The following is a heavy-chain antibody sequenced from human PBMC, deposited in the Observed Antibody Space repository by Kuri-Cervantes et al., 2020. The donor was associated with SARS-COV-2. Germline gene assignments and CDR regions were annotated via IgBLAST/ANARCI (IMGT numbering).Heavy chain of an antibody. Sequence: GGSLRLSCTASGFIFSDHYMDWVRQAPGKGLEWVGRTRNKANSYTTEYAASVKGRLTISRDDSKNSLYLQMNSLKTEDTAVYYCAREESSGWFNWFDPWGQGTLVTVSS. V-gene: IGHV3-72*01. CDR2: TRNKANSYTT. J-gene: IGHJ5*02. CDR3: AREESSGWFNWFDP. D-gene: IGHD6-19*01. CDR1: GFIFSDHY.